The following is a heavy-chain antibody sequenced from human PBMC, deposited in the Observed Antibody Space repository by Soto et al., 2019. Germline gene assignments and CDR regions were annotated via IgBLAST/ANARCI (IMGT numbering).Heavy chain of an antibody. CDR1: GASISTYY. J-gene: IGHJ4*02. Sequence: PSEPLSLTCTVSGASISTYYWSWIRQPPGKGLEWIGYISYSGSTNYNPSLKSRVTISVDTSKNQFSLKLKSVTAADTAVYYCTRQLLTSGSGSYPIDYWGTGTLVTGSS. CDR2: ISYSGST. V-gene: IGHV4-59*08. D-gene: IGHD3-10*01. CDR3: TRQLLTSGSGSYPIDY.